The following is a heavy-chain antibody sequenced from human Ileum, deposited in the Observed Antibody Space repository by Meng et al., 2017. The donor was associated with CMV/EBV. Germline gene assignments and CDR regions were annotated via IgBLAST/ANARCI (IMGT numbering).Heavy chain of an antibody. CDR1: GFTFGDYA. CDR2: IRSKAHGGTT. Sequence: GSLRLSCTTSGFTFGDYAMSWVRQAPGKGPEWLGFIRSKAHGGTTEYAAAVQGRFTISRDDSKSIAYLQMNSLKTEDTAVYYCARHLNYDFWSGSNLDYWGQGTLVTVSS. CDR3: ARHLNYDFWSGSNLDY. V-gene: IGHV3-49*04. J-gene: IGHJ4*02. D-gene: IGHD3-3*01.